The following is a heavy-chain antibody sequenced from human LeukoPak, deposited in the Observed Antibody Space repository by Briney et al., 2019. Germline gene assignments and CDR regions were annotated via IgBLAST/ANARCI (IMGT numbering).Heavy chain of an antibody. J-gene: IGHJ6*03. D-gene: IGHD2-2*02. V-gene: IGHV4-4*09. CDR2: IYTSGST. CDR3: ARIGSGCSSTSCYTGYYYYYMDV. Sequence: PSETLSLTCTVSGGSISSYYWSWIRQPPGKGLEWLGYIYTSGSTNYNPSLKGRVTISVDTSKNQFSLKLSSVTAADTAVYYCARIGSGCSSTSCYTGYYYYYMDVWGKGTTVTVSS. CDR1: GGSISSYY.